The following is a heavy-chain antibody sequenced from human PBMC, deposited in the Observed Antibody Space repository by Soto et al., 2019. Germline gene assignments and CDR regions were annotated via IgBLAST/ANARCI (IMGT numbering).Heavy chain of an antibody. D-gene: IGHD1-26*01. CDR2: MNPNSGNT. Sequence: QVQLVQSGAEVKKPGASVKVSCKASGYTFTSYDINWVRQATGQGLEWMGWMNPNSGNTDYAQKFQGRVTMTRTTTKTPAHMERSRLRSEDTAVYYWARARVGGFYYWGQGTLGTV. J-gene: IGHJ4*02. V-gene: IGHV1-8*01. CDR1: GYTFTSYD. CDR3: ARARVGGFYY.